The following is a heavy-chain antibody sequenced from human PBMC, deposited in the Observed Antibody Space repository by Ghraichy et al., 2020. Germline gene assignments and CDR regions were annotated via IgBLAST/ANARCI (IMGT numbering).Heavy chain of an antibody. CDR2: IWYDGSQK. D-gene: IGHD2-2*01. J-gene: IGHJ6*02. V-gene: IGHV3-33*01. Sequence: GGSLRLSCAASGFTFSRFGIHWVRQAPGKGLEWVAVIWYDGSQKYYADSVKGRVTISRDNSKNTLYLQMNSLRAEDTAVYYCARERGYCSSSNRFRNYHHFGMDAWGQGTTVTVSS. CDR3: ARERGYCSSSNRFRNYHHFGMDA. CDR1: GFTFSRFG.